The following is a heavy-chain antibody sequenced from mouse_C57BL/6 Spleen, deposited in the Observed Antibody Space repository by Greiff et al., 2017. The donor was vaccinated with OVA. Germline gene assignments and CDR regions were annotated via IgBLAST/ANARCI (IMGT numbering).Heavy chain of an antibody. D-gene: IGHD1-1*01. Sequence: QVQLQQSGPELVKPGASVKISCKASGYAFSSSWMNWVKQRPGKGLEWIGRIYPGDGDTNYNGKFKGKATLTADKSSSTAYMQLSSLTSEDSAVYFCARSDYYGRSPWYFDVWGTGTTVTVSS. V-gene: IGHV1-82*01. J-gene: IGHJ1*03. CDR1: GYAFSSSW. CDR3: ARSDYYGRSPWYFDV. CDR2: IYPGDGDT.